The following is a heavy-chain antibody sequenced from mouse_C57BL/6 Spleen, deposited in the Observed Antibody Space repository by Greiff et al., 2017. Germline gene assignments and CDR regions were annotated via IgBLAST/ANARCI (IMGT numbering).Heavy chain of an antibody. Sequence: VQLQQSGPELVKPGASVKMSCKASGYTFTDYNMHWVKQSHGKSLEWIGYINPNNGGTSYNQKFKGKATLTVNKSSSTAYMELRSLTSEDSAVYYCARYLNRGYYAMDYWGQGTSVTVSS. D-gene: IGHD1-3*01. CDR2: INPNNGGT. J-gene: IGHJ4*01. CDR1: GYTFTDYN. CDR3: ARYLNRGYYAMDY. V-gene: IGHV1-22*01.